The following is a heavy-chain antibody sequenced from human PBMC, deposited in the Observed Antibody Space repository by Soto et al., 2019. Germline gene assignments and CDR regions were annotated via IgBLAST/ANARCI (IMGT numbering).Heavy chain of an antibody. CDR2: ISSDGSHK. CDR3: AMGYGLGGFDY. CDR1: GFTLSSYA. D-gene: IGHD3-10*01. Sequence: ESGGGVVQPGRSLKLSCPASGFTLSSYAMHWVRQAPGKGLEWVALISSDGSHKYYADSVKGRFTISRDNSKNTVSLQMSGLRAEDTAVYYCAMGYGLGGFDYWGQGTLVTVSS. V-gene: IGHV3-30-3*01. J-gene: IGHJ4*02.